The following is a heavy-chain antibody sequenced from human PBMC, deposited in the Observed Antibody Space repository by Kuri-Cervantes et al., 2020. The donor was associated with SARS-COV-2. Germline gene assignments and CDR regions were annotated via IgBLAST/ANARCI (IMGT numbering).Heavy chain of an antibody. CDR2: MNPNSGNT. V-gene: IGHV1-8*02. CDR1: GYTFTGYY. Sequence: ASVKVSCKASGYTFTGYYMHWVRQAPGQGLEWMGWMNPNSGNTGYAQKFQGRVTMTRNTSISTAYMELSSLRSEDTAVYYCARVPKTDSPHWGQGTLVTVSS. J-gene: IGHJ4*02. D-gene: IGHD3-22*01. CDR3: ARVPKTDSPH.